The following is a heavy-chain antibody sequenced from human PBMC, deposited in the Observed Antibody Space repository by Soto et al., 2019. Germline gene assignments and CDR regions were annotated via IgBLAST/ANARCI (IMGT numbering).Heavy chain of an antibody. CDR2: ISYDGSNK. V-gene: IGHV3-30-3*01. J-gene: IGHJ4*02. Sequence: AGGSLRFSCAASGFAFNTYSMHWVRQAPGRGLEWVAVISYDGSNKFYADSVKGRFTISRDNSKNTLYLEMNSLRGEDTAVYYCAKVSPMGYFFDFWGQGTLVTVSS. CDR3: AKVSPMGYFFDF. CDR1: GFAFNTYS.